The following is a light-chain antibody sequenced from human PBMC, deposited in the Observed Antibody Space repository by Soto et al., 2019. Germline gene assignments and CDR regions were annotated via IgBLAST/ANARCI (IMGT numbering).Light chain of an antibody. CDR2: AES. Sequence: DIQLTPSPSFLSASVVDRVTITCRASQGIAGSLAWYQQKPGKPPKLLIYAESTLQSGVPSRFSGSGSGTRGTLTITSLQAEDFATYYCQQLRLYPSTFGGGTKVDIK. V-gene: IGKV1-9*01. J-gene: IGKJ4*01. CDR3: QQLRLYPST. CDR1: QGIAGS.